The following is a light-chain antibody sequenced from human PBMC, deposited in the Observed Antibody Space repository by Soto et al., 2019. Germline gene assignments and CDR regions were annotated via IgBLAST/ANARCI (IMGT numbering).Light chain of an antibody. J-gene: IGLJ2*01. CDR2: DVS. Sequence: QSALTQPASVSGSPGQSITISCTGTSSDIGAYNYVSWYQQQPGKAPKLMIYDVSNRPSGVSNRFSGSKSGNTASLTISGLQAEDEADYYCSSYTSSSILFGGGTKLTVL. CDR3: SSYTSSSIL. CDR1: SSDIGAYNY. V-gene: IGLV2-14*01.